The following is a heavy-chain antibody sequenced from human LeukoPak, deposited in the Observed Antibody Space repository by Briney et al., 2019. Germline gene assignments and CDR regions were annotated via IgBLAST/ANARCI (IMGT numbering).Heavy chain of an antibody. Sequence: ASVKVSCKASGYTFTGYYMHWVRQAPGQGLEWMGWINPNSGGTNYAQKFQGRVTMTRDTSISTAYMELSRLRSDDTAVYYCARVVTMVRGVISWFDPWGQGTQVTVSS. J-gene: IGHJ5*02. D-gene: IGHD3-10*01. CDR3: ARVVTMVRGVISWFDP. CDR1: GYTFTGYY. V-gene: IGHV1-2*02. CDR2: INPNSGGT.